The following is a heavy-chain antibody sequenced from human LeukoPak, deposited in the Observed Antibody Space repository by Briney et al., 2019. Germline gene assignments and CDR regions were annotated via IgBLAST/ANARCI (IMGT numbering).Heavy chain of an antibody. J-gene: IGHJ4*02. D-gene: IGHD5-24*01. CDR1: GFTFSRNS. V-gene: IGHV3-48*04. Sequence: PGGSLRLSCAASGFTFSRNSMNWVRQAPGKGLEWVAYMSSSGHKIQYADSVRGRFSISRDNAKNSLYLHMNSLRAEDTAVYYCAREADGYNCWGQGTLVTVSS. CDR2: MSSSGHKI. CDR3: AREADGYNC.